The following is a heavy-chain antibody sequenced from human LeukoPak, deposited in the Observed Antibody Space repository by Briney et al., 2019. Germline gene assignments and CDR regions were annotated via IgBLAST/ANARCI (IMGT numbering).Heavy chain of an antibody. Sequence: ASVKVSCRASGYTFSDYAMHWVRQAPGQRLEWMGWINAGSYETSYSQKFQGRVTITWDTSASTVHMELSSLRSEDTAVYYCARNLVGKTDFDFWGQGTLVTVSS. D-gene: IGHD6-19*01. CDR3: ARNLVGKTDFDF. CDR2: INAGSYET. CDR1: GYTFSDYA. V-gene: IGHV1-3*01. J-gene: IGHJ4*02.